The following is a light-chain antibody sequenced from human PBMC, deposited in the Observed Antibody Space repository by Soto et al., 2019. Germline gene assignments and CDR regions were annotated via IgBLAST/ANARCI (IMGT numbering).Light chain of an antibody. Sequence: IVMTQSPATLSVSPGERATLSCRASQSVSSNLAWYQQKPGQAPRLLIYGASTRATGIPARFSGSGSGTEFTLTISSLQSEDFAVYYCQQYNNWPWTFGQGANVDVK. CDR1: QSVSSN. J-gene: IGKJ1*01. V-gene: IGKV3-15*01. CDR2: GAS. CDR3: QQYNNWPWT.